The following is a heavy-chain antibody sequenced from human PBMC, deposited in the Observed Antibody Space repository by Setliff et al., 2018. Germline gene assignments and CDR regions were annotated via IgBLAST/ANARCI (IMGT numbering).Heavy chain of an antibody. CDR2: ISPYNGNT. J-gene: IGHJ4*02. CDR1: GYTFGAHY. CDR3: ARVPRLEWLLPTFDS. V-gene: IGHV1-18*04. D-gene: IGHD3-3*01. Sequence: GASVKVSCKASGYTFGAHYIHWVRQAPGQGFEWMGWISPYNGNTNSAQNFQGRVTMTTDTSTSTAYMELRSLRSDDTAVYYCARVPRLEWLLPTFDSWGQGTLVTVSS.